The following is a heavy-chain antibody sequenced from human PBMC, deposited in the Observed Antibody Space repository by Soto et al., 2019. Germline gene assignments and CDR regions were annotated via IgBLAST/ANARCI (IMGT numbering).Heavy chain of an antibody. CDR3: ARHGVQDDYSNSNAYYYYGMDV. D-gene: IGHD4-4*01. CDR1: GYSFTSYW. V-gene: IGHV5-51*01. J-gene: IGHJ6*02. Sequence: GESLKISCKGSGYSFTSYWIGWVRQMPGKGLEWMGIIYPGDSDTRYSPSFQGQVTISADKSISTAYLQWSSLKASDTAMYYCARHGVQDDYSNSNAYYYYGMDVWGQGTTVTVS. CDR2: IYPGDSDT.